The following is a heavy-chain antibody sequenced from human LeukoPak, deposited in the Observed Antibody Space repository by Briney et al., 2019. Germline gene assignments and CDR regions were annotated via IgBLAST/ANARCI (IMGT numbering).Heavy chain of an antibody. Sequence: PGRSLRLSCAASGFTFSSYSMNWLRQAPGKGLEWVSSISSSSSNIYYADSVKGRFTISRDNAKNSLHLQMSSLRAEDTAVYYCARLLYNFGAYMDVWGKGTTVTVSS. J-gene: IGHJ6*03. V-gene: IGHV3-21*01. D-gene: IGHD3-3*01. CDR2: ISSSSSNI. CDR1: GFTFSSYS. CDR3: ARLLYNFGAYMDV.